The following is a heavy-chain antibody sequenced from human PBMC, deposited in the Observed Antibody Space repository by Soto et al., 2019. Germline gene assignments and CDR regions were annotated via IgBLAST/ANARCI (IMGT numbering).Heavy chain of an antibody. CDR2: ISSSSSYI. CDR1: GFTFSSYS. Sequence: GGSLRLSCAASGFTFSSYSMNWVRQAPGKGLEWVSSISSSSSYIYYADTVKGRFTISRDNAKNSLYLKMNSLRAEDTVVYYCARAFPLVLYYDSSGYYIRLADAFDIWGQGTMVTVSS. V-gene: IGHV3-21*01. J-gene: IGHJ3*02. D-gene: IGHD3-22*01. CDR3: ARAFPLVLYYDSSGYYIRLADAFDI.